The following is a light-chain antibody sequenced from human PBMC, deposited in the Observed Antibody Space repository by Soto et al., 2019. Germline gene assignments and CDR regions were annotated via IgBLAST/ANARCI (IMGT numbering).Light chain of an antibody. J-gene: IGKJ1*01. V-gene: IGKV3-15*01. CDR3: QQYNSWLWT. CDR1: QSVSSK. CDR2: GAS. Sequence: EIVMTQSPATLPVSPGEGATLSCRASQSVSSKLAWYQQKPGQPPRLLIYGASTRDTGIPARFSGSGSGTEFTLIISSLQSEDSEVYYGQQYNSWLWTFGQGTKVDIK.